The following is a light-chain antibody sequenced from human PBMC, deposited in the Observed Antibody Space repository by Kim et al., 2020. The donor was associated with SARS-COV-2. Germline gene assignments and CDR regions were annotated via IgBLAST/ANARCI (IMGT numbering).Light chain of an antibody. Sequence: SYELTQPPSVSVTPGKTATITCGGNNIGSESLHWYQQRPGQAPVLLIYHDTDRPSGLPARFSASKSGNTATLTITRVEAGDEADYYCHPWDSDIDHWVFG. CDR3: HPWDSDIDHWV. V-gene: IGLV3-21*04. J-gene: IGLJ3*02. CDR1: NIGSES. CDR2: HDT.